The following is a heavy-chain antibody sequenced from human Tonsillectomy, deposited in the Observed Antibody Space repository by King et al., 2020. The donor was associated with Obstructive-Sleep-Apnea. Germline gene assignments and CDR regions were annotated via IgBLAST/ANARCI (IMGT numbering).Heavy chain of an antibody. CDR1: GFTFNTYW. D-gene: IGHD6-19*01. CDR2: INQDGRAS. CDR3: ARIVFYSSGWYDWYFDL. J-gene: IGHJ2*01. V-gene: IGHV3-7*01. Sequence: VQLVESGGDLVQPGGSLRLSCAASGFTFNTYWMNWVRQAPGTGLEWVANINQDGRASSYVDSVKGRFTISRDNAKNSLYLQMNSLGAEDTAGYYCARIVFYSSGWYDWYFDLWGRGTLVTVSS.